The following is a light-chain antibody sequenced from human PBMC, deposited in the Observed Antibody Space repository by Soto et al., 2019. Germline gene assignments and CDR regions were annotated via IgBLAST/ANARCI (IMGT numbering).Light chain of an antibody. CDR2: DAS. CDR3: QQRSSWWT. Sequence: EIVLTQSPATLSLSPGERATLSCRASQSVSSYLAWYQQKPGQAPRLLIYDASNRATGIPARFSGSGSGTDFTLTISSLEPEDFAVYYCQQRSSWWTFGQGTKVEIE. J-gene: IGKJ1*01. CDR1: QSVSSY. V-gene: IGKV3-11*01.